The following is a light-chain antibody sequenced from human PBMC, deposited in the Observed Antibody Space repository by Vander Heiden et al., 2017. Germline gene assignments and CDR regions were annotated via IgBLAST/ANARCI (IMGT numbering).Light chain of an antibody. CDR3: HLYGTSRT. Sequence: EVVLTQSPVTLSLSPGEKATLSCRASQSVASSFLGWYQQKSGQAPRVLIYSASSRAPGIPDRFRGSGSGTDFTLTITSLDPDDFAVYYCHLYGTSRTFGQGTKVEIK. CDR2: SAS. V-gene: IGKV3-20*01. J-gene: IGKJ1*01. CDR1: QSVASSF.